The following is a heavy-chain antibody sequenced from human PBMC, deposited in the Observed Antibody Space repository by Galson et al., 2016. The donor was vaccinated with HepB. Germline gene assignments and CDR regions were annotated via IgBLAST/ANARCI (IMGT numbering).Heavy chain of an antibody. CDR2: ITSSSSYL. D-gene: IGHD4-17*01. CDR1: GFTFRSPI. V-gene: IGHV3-21*01. Sequence: SLRLSCAASGFTFRSPILSRVRQAPGKGLEWVSSITSSSSYLYYGDSVKGRFTISRDNGKKSVYLQMNSVRAEDTAVYYCARVGSVTIDAFDIWGQRTMVTVSS. CDR3: ARVGSVTIDAFDI. J-gene: IGHJ3*02.